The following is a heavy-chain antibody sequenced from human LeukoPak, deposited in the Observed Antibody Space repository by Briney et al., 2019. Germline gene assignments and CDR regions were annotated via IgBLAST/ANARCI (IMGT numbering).Heavy chain of an antibody. D-gene: IGHD3-22*01. Sequence: ASVKVSCKASGYTFTSYGISWVRQAPGQGLEWMGWISGYNGHTNYARKLQGRVTMTTDTSTSTAYMELRSLRSDDTAVYYCARGSTARYYYDSSGYYRGAFDYWGQGTLVTVSS. CDR1: GYTFTSYG. J-gene: IGHJ4*02. V-gene: IGHV1-18*01. CDR2: ISGYNGHT. CDR3: ARGSTARYYYDSSGYYRGAFDY.